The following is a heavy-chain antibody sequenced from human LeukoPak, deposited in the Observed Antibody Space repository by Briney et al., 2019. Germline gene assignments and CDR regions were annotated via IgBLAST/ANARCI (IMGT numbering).Heavy chain of an antibody. V-gene: IGHV3-9*01. D-gene: IGHD4-17*01. J-gene: IGHJ6*02. CDR1: GFTFDDYA. Sequence: GGSLRLSCAASGFTFDDYAMHWVRQAPGKGLEWVSGISWNSGSIGYADSVKGRFTISRDNAKNFLYLQMNSLRAEDTALYYCAKGYGDYFGGMDVWGQGTTVTVSS. CDR2: ISWNSGSI. CDR3: AKGYGDYFGGMDV.